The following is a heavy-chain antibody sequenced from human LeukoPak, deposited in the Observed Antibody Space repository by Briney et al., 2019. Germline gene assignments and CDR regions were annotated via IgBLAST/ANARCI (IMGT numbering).Heavy chain of an antibody. CDR2: IYSGGST. Sequence: PGGSLRLSCAASGFTVSSNYMSWVRQAPGKGLEWVSVIYSGGSTYYADSVKGRFTISRDNSKNTLYLQMNSLRAEDTAVYYCARGPVFHAFDIWGQGTMVTVSS. V-gene: IGHV3-53*01. D-gene: IGHD2-21*01. J-gene: IGHJ3*02. CDR1: GFTVSSNY. CDR3: ARGPVFHAFDI.